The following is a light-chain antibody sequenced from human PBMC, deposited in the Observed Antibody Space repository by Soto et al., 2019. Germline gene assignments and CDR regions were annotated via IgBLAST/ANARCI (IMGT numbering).Light chain of an antibody. CDR1: QSVSSCY. CDR3: QLYGSSGWT. CDR2: GAS. J-gene: IGKJ1*01. Sequence: EIVLTQSPGTLSLSPGERATLSCRASQSVSSCYLAWYQQKPGQAPRLLIYGASSRATGIPDRFSGSGSGTDFTLTISRLEPEDFAVYHCQLYGSSGWTFGQGTKVEIK. V-gene: IGKV3-20*01.